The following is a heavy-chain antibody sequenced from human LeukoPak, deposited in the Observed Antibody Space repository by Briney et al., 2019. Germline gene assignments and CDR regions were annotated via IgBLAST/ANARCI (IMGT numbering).Heavy chain of an antibody. CDR1: GFTFSSYG. J-gene: IGHJ6*02. CDR2: ISYDGSNK. Sequence: PGRSLRLSCAASGFTFSSYGMHWVRQAPGKGLEWVAVISYDGSNKYYADSVKGRFTISRDNSKNTLYLQMNSLRAEDTAVYYCATLYYGGNRVYYYYGMDVWGQGTTVTVSS. V-gene: IGHV3-30*03. CDR3: ATLYYGGNRVYYYYGMDV. D-gene: IGHD4-23*01.